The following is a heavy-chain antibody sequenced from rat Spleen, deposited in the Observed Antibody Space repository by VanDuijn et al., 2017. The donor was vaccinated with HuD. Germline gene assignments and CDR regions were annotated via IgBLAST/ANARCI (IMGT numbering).Heavy chain of an antibody. CDR2: IWGDGST. D-gene: IGHD1-10*01. V-gene: IGHV2-13*01. CDR1: GFSLISYA. Sequence: QVQLKESGPGLVQSSQTLSLTCNVSGFSLISYAVNWVRQPPGKGLEWMGGIWGDGSTNYNSALKSRLRISRDTSKSQVFLKMNSLQTEDTAIYFCTGYNNYGNWFAYWGQGTLVTVSS. CDR3: TGYNNYGNWFAY. J-gene: IGHJ3*01.